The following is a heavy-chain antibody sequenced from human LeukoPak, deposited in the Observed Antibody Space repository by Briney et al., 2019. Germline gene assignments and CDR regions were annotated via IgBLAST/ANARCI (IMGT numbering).Heavy chain of an antibody. CDR1: GGTFSSYA. Sequence: SVKVSCKASGGTFSSYAISGVRQAPGQGLEWMGGIIPIFGTANYAQKFQGRVTITADESTSTAYMELSSLRSEDTAVYYCARDRPDSSGYYYGGYWGQGTLVTVSS. CDR3: ARDRPDSSGYYYGGY. J-gene: IGHJ4*02. D-gene: IGHD3-22*01. V-gene: IGHV1-69*01. CDR2: IIPIFGTA.